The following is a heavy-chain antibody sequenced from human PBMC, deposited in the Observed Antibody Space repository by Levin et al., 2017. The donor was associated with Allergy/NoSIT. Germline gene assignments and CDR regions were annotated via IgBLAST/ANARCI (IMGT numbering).Heavy chain of an antibody. J-gene: IGHJ3*02. CDR2: IDRDGSII. Sequence: PGGSLRLSCVASGFTFNRHWMHWVRQAPGKEPVWVSRIDRDGSIIDYADSVKGRFTISRDNAKNSLYLQMNNLRVEDTALYYCAYSDVAFDMWGQGTMVTVSS. D-gene: IGHD2-21*01. CDR1: GFTFNRHW. CDR3: AYSDVAFDM. V-gene: IGHV3-74*01.